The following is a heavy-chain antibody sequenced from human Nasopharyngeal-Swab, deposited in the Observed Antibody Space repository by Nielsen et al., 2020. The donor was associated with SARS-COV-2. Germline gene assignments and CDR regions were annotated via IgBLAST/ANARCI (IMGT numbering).Heavy chain of an antibody. CDR2: IYSGGRI. D-gene: IGHD3-3*01. CDR3: ARGGFWSGYSSYDY. CDR1: GFTVSNNY. J-gene: IGHJ4*02. V-gene: IGHV3-53*01. Sequence: GESLKISCAASGFTVSNNYMSWVRQAPGKGLEWLSVIYSGGRIYYADSVKGRFTISRDNSKNTLYLQMNSLRAEDTAVYYCARGGFWSGYSSYDYWGQGTLVTVSS.